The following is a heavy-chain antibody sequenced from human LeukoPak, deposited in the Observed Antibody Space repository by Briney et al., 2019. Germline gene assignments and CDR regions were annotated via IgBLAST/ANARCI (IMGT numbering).Heavy chain of an antibody. J-gene: IGHJ4*02. D-gene: IGHD3-10*01. CDR2: ISSSSSYI. CDR1: GFTFSSYS. CDR3: ARDSNYYGSGSYL. V-gene: IGHV3-21*01. Sequence: PGGSLRLSCAASGFTFSSYSMNWVRQAPGKGLEWVSSISSSSSYIYYADSVKGRFTISRDNAENSLYLRMNSLRAEDTAVYYCARDSNYYGSGSYLWGQGTLVTVSS.